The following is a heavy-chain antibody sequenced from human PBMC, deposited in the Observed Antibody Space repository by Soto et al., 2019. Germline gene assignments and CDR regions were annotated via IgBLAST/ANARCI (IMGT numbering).Heavy chain of an antibody. Sequence: QVQLVESGGGVVKPGRSLRLSCVASGFTLSHYDMNWVRQAPGKGLEWVAVVSYDGSNKYYGDSVRGRFTISRDNSKNTLYLQMNSLRAAATAVYYCAKGELINPQLFEFWGQGALVTVSS. J-gene: IGHJ4*02. CDR1: GFTLSHYD. CDR3: AKGELINPQLFEF. V-gene: IGHV3-30*18. D-gene: IGHD1-26*01. CDR2: VSYDGSNK.